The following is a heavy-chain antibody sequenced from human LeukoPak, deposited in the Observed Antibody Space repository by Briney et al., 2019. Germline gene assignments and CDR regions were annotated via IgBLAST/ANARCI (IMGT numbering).Heavy chain of an antibody. V-gene: IGHV2-70*13. CDR3: ARLYSSSSGLFDS. D-gene: IGHD6-6*01. Sequence: SGPALVQPTQTLTLTCTFSGVSRTTSGMCVNWIRQPPGKALEWLALIDCENAKFHSTSLKTRLTISKEPSKNQVVLTMTNMDPVDTATYYCARLYSSSSGLFDSWGQGTLVTVSS. J-gene: IGHJ4*02. CDR1: GVSRTTSGMC. CDR2: IDCENAK.